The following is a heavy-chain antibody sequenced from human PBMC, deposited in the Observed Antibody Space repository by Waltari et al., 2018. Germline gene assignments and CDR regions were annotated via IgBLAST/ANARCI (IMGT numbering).Heavy chain of an antibody. CDR3: AKDPSGMTTVPLS. CDR2: ISYDGSNK. J-gene: IGHJ5*02. Sequence: QVQLVESGGGVVQPGRSLRLSCAASGFTFSSYGMPWVRQAPGKGLEWVAVISYDGSNKYYADSVKGRFTISRDNSKNTLYLQMNSLRAEDTAVYYCAKDPSGMTTVPLSWGQGTLVTVSS. D-gene: IGHD4-4*01. CDR1: GFTFSSYG. V-gene: IGHV3-30*18.